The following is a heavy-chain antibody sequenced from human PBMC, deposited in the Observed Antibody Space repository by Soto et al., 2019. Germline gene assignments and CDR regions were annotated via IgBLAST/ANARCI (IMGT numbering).Heavy chain of an antibody. CDR1: GFTFSSYS. CDR3: ARDRHQSSWSKDDY. Sequence: GGSLRLSCAASGFTFSSYSMNWVRQAPGKGLEWVSSISSSSYIYYADSVKGRFTISRDNAKNPLYLQMNSLRAEDTAVYYCARDRHQSSWSKDDYWGQGTLVTVSS. J-gene: IGHJ4*02. V-gene: IGHV3-21*01. CDR2: ISSSSYI. D-gene: IGHD6-13*01.